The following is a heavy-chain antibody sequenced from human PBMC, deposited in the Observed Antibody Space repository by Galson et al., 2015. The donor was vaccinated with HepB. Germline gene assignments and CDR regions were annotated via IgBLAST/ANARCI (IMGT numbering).Heavy chain of an antibody. CDR1: GXTFSDYY. CDR3: ARDMRDWGIFGLAVXGVGNYYGMDV. Sequence: LSCAASGXTFSDYYMSWIRXAPGKGLEXIXYATSSSSYRSYADSVKGRFTISRDNAKNALYLQMNSLRAEDTAVYYCARDMRDWGIFGLAVXGVGNYYGMDVWGQGTTVTVXS. CDR2: ATSSSSYR. V-gene: IGHV3-11*05. D-gene: IGHD3/OR15-3a*01. J-gene: IGHJ6*02.